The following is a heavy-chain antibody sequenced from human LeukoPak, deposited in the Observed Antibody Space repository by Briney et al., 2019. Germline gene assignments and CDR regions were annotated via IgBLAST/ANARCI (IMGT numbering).Heavy chain of an antibody. D-gene: IGHD3-22*01. CDR3: PRDPYDSSGYYYHWYDP. J-gene: IGHJ5*02. CDR1: GGSISSYY. CDR2: IYTSGST. V-gene: IGHV4-4*07. Sequence: KPSETLSLTCTDSGGSISSYYWSWIRQPAGKGLEWIGRIYTSGSTNYNPSLKSRVTMSVDTSKNQFSLKLSSVTAADTAVYYCPRDPYDSSGYYYHWYDPWGQGTLVTVSS.